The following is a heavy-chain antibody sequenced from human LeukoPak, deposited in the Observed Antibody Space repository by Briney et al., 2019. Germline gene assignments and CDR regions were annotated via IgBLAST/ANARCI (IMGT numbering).Heavy chain of an antibody. J-gene: IGHJ4*02. Sequence: QPGGSLRLSCAASGFTVSSTYMSWVRQAPGKGLECVSVFYSADDTFYADSVRGRFTISRDSSKNTLFLQMNSLRAEDTAIYYCAKMRASGGNTGGDYFDYWGQGTLVTVSS. CDR2: FYSADDT. V-gene: IGHV3-53*01. D-gene: IGHD4-23*01. CDR1: GFTVSSTY. CDR3: AKMRASGGNTGGDYFDY.